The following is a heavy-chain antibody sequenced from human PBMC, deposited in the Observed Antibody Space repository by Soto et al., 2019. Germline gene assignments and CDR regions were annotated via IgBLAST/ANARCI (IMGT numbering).Heavy chain of an antibody. CDR3: ARDLHDFWSGYYPNRRYYSDY. J-gene: IGHJ4*02. CDR1: GGSISSYY. Sequence: SETLSLTCTVSGGSISSYYWSWIRQPPGKGLEWIGYIYYSGSTNYNPSLKSRVTISVDTSKNQFSLKLSSVTAADTAVYYCARDLHDFWSGYYPNRRYYSDYWGQGTPVTVSS. CDR2: IYYSGST. D-gene: IGHD3-3*01. V-gene: IGHV4-59*01.